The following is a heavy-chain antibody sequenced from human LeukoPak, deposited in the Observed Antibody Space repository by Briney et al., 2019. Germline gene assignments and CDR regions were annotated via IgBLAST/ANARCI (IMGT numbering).Heavy chain of an antibody. CDR3: ASGVAVRDY. V-gene: IGHV4-34*01. Sequence: PSETLSLTCAVYGGSFSGYYWSWIRQPPGKGLEWIGEINHSGSTNYNPSLKSRVTISVDTSKNQFSLKLSSVTAADTAVCYCASGVAVRDYWGQGTLVTVSS. D-gene: IGHD2-15*01. CDR1: GGSFSGYY. J-gene: IGHJ4*02. CDR2: INHSGST.